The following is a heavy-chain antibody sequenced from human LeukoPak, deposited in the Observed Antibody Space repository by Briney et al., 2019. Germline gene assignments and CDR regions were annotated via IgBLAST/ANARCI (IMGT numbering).Heavy chain of an antibody. D-gene: IGHD4-17*01. CDR3: ARKDGDYGYYYYYGMDV. V-gene: IGHV3-7*03. Sequence: GGSLRLSCTASRFTFSSYWMSWVRQAPGKGLGWVANIKQDGSEKYYVDSVKGRFTISRDNAKNSLYLQMNSLRAEDTAEYYCARKDGDYGYYYYYGMDVWGKGTTVTVSS. J-gene: IGHJ6*04. CDR1: RFTFSSYW. CDR2: IKQDGSEK.